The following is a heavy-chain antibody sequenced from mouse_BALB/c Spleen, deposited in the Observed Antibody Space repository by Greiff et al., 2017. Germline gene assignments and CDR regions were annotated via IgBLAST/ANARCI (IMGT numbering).Heavy chain of an antibody. CDR3: ARSGYDGAWFAY. J-gene: IGHJ3*01. D-gene: IGHD2-2*01. CDR2: INPSSGYT. Sequence: QVQLKQSGAELARPGASVKMSCKASGYTFTSYTMHWVKQRPGQGLEWIGYINPSSGYTNYNQKFKDKATLTADKSSSTAYMQLSSLTSEDSAVYYCARSGYDGAWFAYWGQGTLVTFSA. CDR1: GYTFTSYT. V-gene: IGHV1-4*01.